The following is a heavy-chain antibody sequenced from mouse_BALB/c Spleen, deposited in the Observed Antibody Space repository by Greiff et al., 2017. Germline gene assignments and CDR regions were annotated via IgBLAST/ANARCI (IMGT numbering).Heavy chain of an antibody. Sequence: EVNVVESGGGLVKPGGSLKLSCAASGFTFSDYYMYWVRQTPEKRLEWVATISDGGSYTYYPDSVKGRFTISRDNAKNNLYLQMSSLKSEDTAMYYCARGAVVGDYAMDYWGQGTSVTVSS. J-gene: IGHJ4*01. CDR1: GFTFSDYY. D-gene: IGHD1-1*01. CDR2: ISDGGSYT. V-gene: IGHV5-4*02. CDR3: ARGAVVGDYAMDY.